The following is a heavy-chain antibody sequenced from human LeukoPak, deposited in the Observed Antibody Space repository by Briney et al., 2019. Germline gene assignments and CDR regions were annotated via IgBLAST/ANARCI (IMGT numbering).Heavy chain of an antibody. Sequence: SETLSLTCTVSGGSVSSGSYYWSWIRQPPGKGLEWIGYIYYSGSTNYNPSLKSRVTISVETSKNQFSLKLSSVTAADTAVYYCARDRRIAVAGTRYYYYGMDVWGKGTTVTVSS. CDR1: GGSVSSGSYY. V-gene: IGHV4-61*01. CDR2: IYYSGST. D-gene: IGHD6-19*01. CDR3: ARDRRIAVAGTRYYYYGMDV. J-gene: IGHJ6*04.